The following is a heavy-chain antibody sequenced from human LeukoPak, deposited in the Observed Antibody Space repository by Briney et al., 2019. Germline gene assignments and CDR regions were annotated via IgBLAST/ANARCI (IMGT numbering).Heavy chain of an antibody. CDR1: GGTFSSYA. CDR2: IIPIFGTA. J-gene: IGHJ3*02. V-gene: IGHV1-69*05. D-gene: IGHD3-22*01. CDR3: ARESWNYYDSSGYYYTASDI. Sequence: SVKVSCKASGGTFSSYAISWVRQAPGQGLEWMGGIIPIFGTANYAQKFQGRVTITTDESTSTAYMELSSLRSEDTAVYYCARESWNYYDSSGYYYTASDIWGQGTMVTVSS.